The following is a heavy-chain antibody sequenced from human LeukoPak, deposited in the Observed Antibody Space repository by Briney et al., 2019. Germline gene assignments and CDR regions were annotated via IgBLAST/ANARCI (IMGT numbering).Heavy chain of an antibody. CDR1: GGSVSSYY. CDR2: IYYSGST. D-gene: IGHD2-21*02. CDR3: ARHVSSALRIVVVTSDWYFDR. J-gene: IGHJ2*01. Sequence: SETLSLTCTVSGGSVSSYYWSWIRQPPGKGLEWLGYIYYSGSTNYNPSLKSRDTISADTSKNQFYLNLSSVTAADTGVYYCARHVSSALRIVVVTSDWYFDRWGRGTLVTVSS. V-gene: IGHV4-59*08.